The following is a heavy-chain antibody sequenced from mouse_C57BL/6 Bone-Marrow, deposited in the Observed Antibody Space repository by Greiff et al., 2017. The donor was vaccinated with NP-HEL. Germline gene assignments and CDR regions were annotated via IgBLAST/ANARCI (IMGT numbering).Heavy chain of an antibody. CDR1: GFTFSSYT. J-gene: IGHJ2*01. CDR3: ARRGRVFDY. V-gene: IGHV5-9*01. Sequence: EVQLVESGGGLVKPGGSLKLSCAASGFTFSSYTMSWVRQTPEKRLEWVATISGGGGNTYYPDSVKGRFTISRDNAKNTLYLQMSSLRSEDTALYYCARRGRVFDYWGQGTTLTVST. CDR2: ISGGGGNT.